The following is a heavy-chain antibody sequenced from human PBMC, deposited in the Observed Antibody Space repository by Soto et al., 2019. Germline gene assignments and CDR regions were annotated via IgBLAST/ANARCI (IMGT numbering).Heavy chain of an antibody. V-gene: IGHV4-39*01. D-gene: IGHD3-3*01. CDR1: GGSISSSSYY. J-gene: IGHJ6*02. Sequence: SETLSLTCTVSGGSISSSSYYWGWIRQPPGKGLEWIGSIYYSGSTYYNPSLKSRVTISVGTSKNQFSLKLSSVTAADTAVYYCATPSRDYDFWSGYYKYYYYGMDVWGQGTPVTVSS. CDR3: ATPSRDYDFWSGYYKYYYYGMDV. CDR2: IYYSGST.